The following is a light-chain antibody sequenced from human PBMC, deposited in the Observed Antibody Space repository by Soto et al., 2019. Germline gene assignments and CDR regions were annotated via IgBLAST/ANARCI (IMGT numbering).Light chain of an antibody. V-gene: IGKV3-20*01. CDR2: GAS. J-gene: IGKJ1*01. CDR3: QQYGSSPLT. CDR1: QSVSSSY. Sequence: IVLTQSPGTLSLSPGERATLSCRASQSVSSSYLAWYQQKPGQAPRLLIYGASSRATGIPDRFSGSGSGTDFTLTISREEAEDFEVYYCQQYGSSPLTFGHGTKEEIK.